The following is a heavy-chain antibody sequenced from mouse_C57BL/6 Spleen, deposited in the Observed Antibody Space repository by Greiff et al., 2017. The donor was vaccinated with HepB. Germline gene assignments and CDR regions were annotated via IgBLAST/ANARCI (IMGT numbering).Heavy chain of an antibody. D-gene: IGHD2-4*01. CDR2: ISSGSSTI. CDR3: ARPIYYDYDKRFAY. V-gene: IGHV5-17*01. J-gene: IGHJ3*01. Sequence: EVNLVESGGGLVKPGGSLKLSCAASGFTFSDYGMHWVRQAPEKGLEWVAYISSGSSTIYYADTVKGRFTISRDNAKNTLFLQMTSLRSEDTAMYYCARPIYYDYDKRFAYWGQGTLVTVSA. CDR1: GFTFSDYG.